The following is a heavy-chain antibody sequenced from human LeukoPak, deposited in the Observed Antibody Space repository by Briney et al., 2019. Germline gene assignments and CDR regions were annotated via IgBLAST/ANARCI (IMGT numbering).Heavy chain of an antibody. D-gene: IGHD6-6*01. Sequence: GGSLRLSCAASGFTFRTYSMNWVRQAPGKGLEWVSRISPTGSTTSYADSVKGRFTVSRDNAKNTLYLQVNNLRAEDTAVYYCARGPNSNWSGLDFWGQGTLLTVSS. CDR3: ARGPNSNWSGLDF. J-gene: IGHJ4*02. V-gene: IGHV3-74*01. CDR2: ISPTGSTT. CDR1: GFTFRTYS.